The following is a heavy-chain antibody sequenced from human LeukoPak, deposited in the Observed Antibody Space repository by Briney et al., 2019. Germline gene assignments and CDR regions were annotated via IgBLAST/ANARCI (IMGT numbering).Heavy chain of an antibody. V-gene: IGHV3-30*02. D-gene: IGHD3-10*01. Sequence: GGSLRLSCAASGFTFSSYGVHWVRQAPGKGLEWVAFIRYDGSNKYYADSVKGRFTISRDNSKNTLYLQMNSLRAEDTAVYYCAKQVYYGSGSYASLDVWGKGTTVTVSS. CDR2: IRYDGSNK. J-gene: IGHJ6*04. CDR3: AKQVYYGSGSYASLDV. CDR1: GFTFSSYG.